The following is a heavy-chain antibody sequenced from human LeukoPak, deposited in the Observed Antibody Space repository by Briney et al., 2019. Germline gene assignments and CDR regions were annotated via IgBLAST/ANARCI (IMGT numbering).Heavy chain of an antibody. D-gene: IGHD2-21*02. CDR2: LSGSGGST. Sequence: PGGSLRLSCAASGFTFNNYAMSWVRQAPGKGLEWVSSLSGSGGSTYYADSVKGRFTISRDNSKNSLYLQVNSLRAEDTAIYYCAKGRREVVTAIFDYWGQGTLVTVSS. V-gene: IGHV3-23*01. CDR3: AKGRREVVTAIFDY. J-gene: IGHJ4*02. CDR1: GFTFNNYA.